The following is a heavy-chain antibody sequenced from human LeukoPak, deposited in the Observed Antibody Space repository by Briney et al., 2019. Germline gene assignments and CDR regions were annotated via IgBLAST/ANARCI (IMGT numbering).Heavy chain of an antibody. Sequence: SETLSLTCTVFGFSISSGYYWGWIRQPPGKGLEWMGTIYQSGSTYYNPSLKSRVTISVDTSKNQFSLKLSSVTAADTAVYYCAGARLGDYRWFDPWGQGTLVTVSS. V-gene: IGHV4-38-2*02. CDR2: IYQSGST. D-gene: IGHD4-11*01. CDR1: GFSISSGYY. J-gene: IGHJ5*02. CDR3: AGARLGDYRWFDP.